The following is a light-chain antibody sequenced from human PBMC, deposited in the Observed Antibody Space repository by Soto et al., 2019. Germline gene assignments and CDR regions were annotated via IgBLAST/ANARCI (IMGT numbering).Light chain of an antibody. V-gene: IGLV2-14*01. CDR1: SSDVGDNY. CDR3: SSYTSTNTPLV. Sequence: QSVLTQPASVSGSPGQSITISCTGTSSDVGDNYVSWYQQHPGKAPKLMIYDVSNRPSGVSGRFSGSKSGNTASLTISGLQAEDEADYYCSSYTSTNTPLVFGGGTKLTVL. J-gene: IGLJ2*01. CDR2: DVS.